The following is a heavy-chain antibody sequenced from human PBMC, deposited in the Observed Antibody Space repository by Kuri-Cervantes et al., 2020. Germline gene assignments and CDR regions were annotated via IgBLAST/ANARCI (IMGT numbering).Heavy chain of an antibody. Sequence: GESLKISCAASGFTFSSYSMNWVRQAPGKGLEWVANIKQDGSEKYYVDSVKGRFTISRDNAKNSLYLQMNSLRAEDTAVYYCAKVSDYYGMDVWGQGTTVTVSS. CDR1: GFTFSSYS. D-gene: IGHD5/OR15-5a*01. CDR2: IKQDGSEK. V-gene: IGHV3-7*01. J-gene: IGHJ6*02. CDR3: AKVSDYYGMDV.